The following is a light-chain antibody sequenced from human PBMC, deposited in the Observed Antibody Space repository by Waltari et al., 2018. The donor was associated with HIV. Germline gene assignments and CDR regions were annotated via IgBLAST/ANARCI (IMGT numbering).Light chain of an antibody. J-gene: IGLJ2*01. CDR2: RDT. CDR3: QSGDNSGPHVV. CDR1: VLSRQN. Sequence: SYELTQPPSLSVSPGQTAGITCSGDVLSRQNSYWYRQKPGPAPVMVMYRDTERPSGIPGRFSGSKSGTTVTLTIGGVQAEDEADYYCQSGDNSGPHVVFGGGTTLTVL. V-gene: IGLV3-25*03.